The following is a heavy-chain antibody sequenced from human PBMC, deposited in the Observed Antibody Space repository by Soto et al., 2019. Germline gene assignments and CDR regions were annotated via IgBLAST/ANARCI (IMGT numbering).Heavy chain of an antibody. D-gene: IGHD3-22*01. CDR3: ARVIEGYFDY. CDR2: IYSGGST. J-gene: IGHJ4*02. V-gene: IGHV3-53*02. Sequence: EVQLVETGGGLVQPGGSLRLSCAASGFSVSTNYLTWVRQAPGKGLDWVSLIYSGGSTYYADSVKGRFTISRDNSKNSLYLQMNSLRAEDTAVYYCARVIEGYFDYWGQGTLVTVSS. CDR1: GFSVSTNY.